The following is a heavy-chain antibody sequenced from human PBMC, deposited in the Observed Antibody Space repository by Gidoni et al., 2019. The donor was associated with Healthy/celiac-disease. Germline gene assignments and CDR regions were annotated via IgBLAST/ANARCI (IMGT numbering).Heavy chain of an antibody. CDR3: ARGTGYRWFDP. CDR1: GGSVSSGSYY. J-gene: IGHJ5*02. V-gene: IGHV4-61*01. CDR2: IYYSGST. Sequence: QVQLQESGPGLVKPSETLSLTCTVSGGSVSSGSYYWSWIRQPPGKGLEWIGYIYYSGSTNYNPSLKSRVTISVDTSKNQFSLKLSSVTAADTAVYYCARGTGYRWFDPWGQGTLVTVSS. D-gene: IGHD5-18*01.